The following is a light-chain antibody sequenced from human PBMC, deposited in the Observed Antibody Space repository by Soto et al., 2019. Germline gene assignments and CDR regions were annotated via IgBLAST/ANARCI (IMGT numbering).Light chain of an antibody. J-gene: IGKJ2*01. CDR1: QSVSSSY. V-gene: IGKV3-20*01. CDR3: QQYAGLPYT. Sequence: EIVLTQSPGTLSLSPGERATLSYRASQSVSSSYLAWYQQKPGQAPRLLIYGASSRATGIPDRFSGSGSGTDFTLTISRLEPEDFAVYYCQQYAGLPYTFGQGTKLEIK. CDR2: GAS.